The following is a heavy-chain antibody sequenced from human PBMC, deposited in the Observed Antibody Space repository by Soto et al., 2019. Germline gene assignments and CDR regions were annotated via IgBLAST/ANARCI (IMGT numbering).Heavy chain of an antibody. CDR2: IYYSGST. V-gene: IGHV4-39*07. Sequence: SETLSLTCTVSGGSISSSSYYWGWIRQPPGKGLEWIGSIYYSGSTYYNPSLKSRVTISVDTSKNQFSLKLSSVTAADTAVYYCARERAAARHYYYYGMDVWGQGTTVTVSS. CDR1: GGSISSSSYY. CDR3: ARERAAARHYYYYGMDV. D-gene: IGHD6-13*01. J-gene: IGHJ6*02.